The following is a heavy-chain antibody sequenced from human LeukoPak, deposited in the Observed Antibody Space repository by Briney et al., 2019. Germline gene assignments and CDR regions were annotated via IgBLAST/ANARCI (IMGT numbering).Heavy chain of an antibody. J-gene: IGHJ6*02. V-gene: IGHV3-20*04. CDR1: GFTFDDYG. D-gene: IGHD6-13*01. CDR3: ARRGSSSSWYGMDY. CDR2: INWNGGST. Sequence: GGSLRLSCAASGFTFDDYGMSWVRQAPGKGLEWVSGINWNGGSTGYADSVKGRFTISRDNAKNSLYLQMNSLRAEDTALYYCARRGSSSSWYGMDYWGQGPRSPSP.